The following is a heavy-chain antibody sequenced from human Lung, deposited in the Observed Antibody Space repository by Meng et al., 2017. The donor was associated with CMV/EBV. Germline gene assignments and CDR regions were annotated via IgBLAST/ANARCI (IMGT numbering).Heavy chain of an antibody. V-gene: IGHV4-4*02. CDR3: LRRSGGSV. D-gene: IGHD3-10*01. CDR1: GDSITNHNW. Sequence: QVHLREAGPAMVKPSETLPLTFAVSGDSITNHNWWAWVRQPPGKGLEWIGEIPHRGSSAYNPSLKSRVSMSIDKSKNQFSLKLTSVTAADTAVYHCLRRSGGSVWGQGTLVTVSS. CDR2: IPHRGSS. J-gene: IGHJ1*01.